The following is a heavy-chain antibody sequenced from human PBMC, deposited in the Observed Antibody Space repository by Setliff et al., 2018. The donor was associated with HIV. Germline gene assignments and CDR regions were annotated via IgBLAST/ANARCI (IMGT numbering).Heavy chain of an antibody. J-gene: IGHJ5*01. CDR2: IYPSDSDT. Sequence: GESLKISCRGFGYNFNNYWIDWVRQMPGKGLEWMGTIYPSDSDTKYNPSFQGHVSISADRSIGTTCLQWSSLRASDTAMYYCAKAGGDSWGQGTLVTVSS. CDR3: AKAGGDS. V-gene: IGHV5-51*01. CDR1: GYNFNNYW. D-gene: IGHD3-10*01.